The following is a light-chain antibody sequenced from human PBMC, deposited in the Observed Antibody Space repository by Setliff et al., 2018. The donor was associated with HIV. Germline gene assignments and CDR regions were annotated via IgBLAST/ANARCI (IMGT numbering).Light chain of an antibody. J-gene: IGLJ1*01. CDR3: SSYASSSTLEV. Sequence: QSALTQPASVSGSPGQSITISCTGTSSDVGGYNYVSWYQQPPGKAPKLIIYEVSNRPSGVSNRFSGSKSGNTASLTISGLQAEDEADYYCSSYASSSTLEVFGTGTKGTVL. CDR2: EVS. CDR1: SSDVGGYNY. V-gene: IGLV2-14*01.